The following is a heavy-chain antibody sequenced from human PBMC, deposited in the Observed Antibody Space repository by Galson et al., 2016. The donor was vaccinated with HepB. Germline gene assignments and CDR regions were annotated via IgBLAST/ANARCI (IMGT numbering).Heavy chain of an antibody. Sequence: SVKVSCKASGYTFTNYGISWVRRAPGQGLEWMGWISAYNGNTNYAQKLQDRVTMTTDTSTTTAYMELRSLRSDDTAVYYCARSRGAGEYFEYWGQGTQVTVSS. V-gene: IGHV1-18*01. D-gene: IGHD3-10*01. J-gene: IGHJ4*02. CDR1: GYTFTNYG. CDR2: ISAYNGNT. CDR3: ARSRGAGEYFEY.